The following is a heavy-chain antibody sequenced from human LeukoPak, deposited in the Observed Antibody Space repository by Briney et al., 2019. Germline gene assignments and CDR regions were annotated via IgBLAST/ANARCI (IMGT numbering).Heavy chain of an antibody. D-gene: IGHD5-18*01. CDR2: TYYRSKWYN. J-gene: IGHJ3*02. CDR1: GDIISSNSS. CDR3: TRGGQGDGYSADEAFDI. Sequence: SQTVSLICAIFGDIISSNSSWNWIRQSPSRGLEWLGRTYYRSKWYNDYVVSVKSRININPDTSKNQFSLQLNSVTPEDTAVYYCTRGGQGDGYSADEAFDIWGQGTMVTVS. V-gene: IGHV6-1*01.